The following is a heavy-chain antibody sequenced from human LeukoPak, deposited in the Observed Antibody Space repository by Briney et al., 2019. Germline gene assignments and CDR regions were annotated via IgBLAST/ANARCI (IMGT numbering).Heavy chain of an antibody. CDR2: IYYSGST. CDR3: ARVAAAGFGFDY. D-gene: IGHD6-13*01. V-gene: IGHV4-39*07. Sequence: PSETLSLTCTVSGGSISSSSYYWGWIRQPPGKGLEWIGSIYYSGSTYYNPSLKSRVTISVDTSKNQFSLKLSSVTAADTAVYYCARVAAAGFGFDYWGQGTLVTVSS. J-gene: IGHJ4*02. CDR1: GGSISSSSYY.